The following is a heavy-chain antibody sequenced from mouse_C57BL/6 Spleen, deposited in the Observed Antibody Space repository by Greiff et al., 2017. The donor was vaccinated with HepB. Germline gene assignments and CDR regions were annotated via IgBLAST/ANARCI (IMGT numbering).Heavy chain of an antibody. CDR2: IHPNSGST. J-gene: IGHJ2*01. Sequence: QVQLKQPGAELVKPGASVKLSCKASGYTFTSYWMHWVKQRPGQGLEWIGMIHPNSGSTNYNEKFKSKATLTVDKSSSTAYMQLSSLTSEDSAVYYCARSPSPVLLRFDYWGQGTTLTVSS. CDR1: GYTFTSYW. CDR3: ARSPSPVLLRFDY. V-gene: IGHV1-64*01. D-gene: IGHD1-1*01.